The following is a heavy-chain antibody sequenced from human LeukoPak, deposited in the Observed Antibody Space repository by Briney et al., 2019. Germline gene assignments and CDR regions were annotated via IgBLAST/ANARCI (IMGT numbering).Heavy chain of an antibody. J-gene: IGHJ5*02. Sequence: GGSLRLSCAASGFTFSSNYMSWVRQAPGKGLEWVSVIYSGGSTYYSDSVKGRFTISRDNSKNTLYLQMNSLRAEDTAVYYCARAEALAGTFWFDPWGQGTLVTVSS. D-gene: IGHD6-19*01. CDR3: ARAEALAGTFWFDP. V-gene: IGHV3-66*01. CDR1: GFTFSSNY. CDR2: IYSGGST.